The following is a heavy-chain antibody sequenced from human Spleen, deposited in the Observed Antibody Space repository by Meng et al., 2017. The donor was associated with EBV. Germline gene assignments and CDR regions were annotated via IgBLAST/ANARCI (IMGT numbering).Heavy chain of an antibody. CDR2: INHSENT. CDR3: ARPQYFDWLLYSGAPIDF. D-gene: IGHD3-9*01. Sequence: QAPLQQGGAGLSNPAHALALTCAVLGESFPYYSWSWIRQSPGKGLEWIGEINHSENTIHNPSLKSRLTFSVDTSKNQLSLKLTSLTAAYTAVYYCARPQYFDWLLYSGAPIDFWGPGTLVTVSS. CDR1: GESFPYYS. J-gene: IGHJ4*02. V-gene: IGHV4-34*02.